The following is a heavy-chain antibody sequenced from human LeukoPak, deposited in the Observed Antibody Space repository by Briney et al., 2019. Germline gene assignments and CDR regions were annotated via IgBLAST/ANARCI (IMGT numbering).Heavy chain of an antibody. CDR1: GGTFSSYA. D-gene: IGHD1-26*01. J-gene: IGHJ3*02. Sequence: GASVKVSCKASGGTFSSYAISWVRQAPGQGLEWMGGIIPAFGTADYAQKFQGRVMITTDESTSTAYMELSSLKSEDTAVYYCAREPTRKNTPLLYTGSRRVPVGLDIWGQGTMVTVSS. V-gene: IGHV1-69*05. CDR2: IIPAFGTA. CDR3: AREPTRKNTPLLYTGSRRVPVGLDI.